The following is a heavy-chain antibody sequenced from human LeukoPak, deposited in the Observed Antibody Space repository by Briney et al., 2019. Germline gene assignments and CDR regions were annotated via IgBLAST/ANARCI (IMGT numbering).Heavy chain of an antibody. CDR3: ARDRRVGRTYYDFWSGYYPDY. J-gene: IGHJ4*02. Sequence: GGSLRLSCAASGFTFSSYAMHWVRQAPGKGLEWVAVISYDGSNKYYADSVKGRFTISRDNSKNTLYLQMNSLRAEDTAVYYCARDRRVGRTYYDFWSGYYPDYRGQGTLVTVSS. D-gene: IGHD3-3*01. V-gene: IGHV3-30-3*01. CDR2: ISYDGSNK. CDR1: GFTFSSYA.